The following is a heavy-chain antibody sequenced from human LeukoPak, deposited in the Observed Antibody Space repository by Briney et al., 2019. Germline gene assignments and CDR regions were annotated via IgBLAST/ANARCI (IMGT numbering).Heavy chain of an antibody. V-gene: IGHV4-34*01. Sequence: PSETLSLTCAVYGGSFSGYYWSWIRQPPGKGLEWIGEINHSGSTNYNPSLKSRVTISVDTSKNQFSLKLSPVTAADTAVYYCARHGAWYFDLWGRGTLVTVSS. J-gene: IGHJ2*01. D-gene: IGHD4-17*01. CDR3: ARHGAWYFDL. CDR1: GGSFSGYY. CDR2: INHSGST.